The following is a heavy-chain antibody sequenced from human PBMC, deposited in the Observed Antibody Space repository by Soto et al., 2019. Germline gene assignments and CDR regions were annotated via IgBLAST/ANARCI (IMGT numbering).Heavy chain of an antibody. J-gene: IGHJ6*03. Sequence: QVQLVQSGAEVRKPGASVTVSCRSSGDSFNDYYIHWVRQAPGQGFEWMGWINPNGGVTKYAQKFQGWVSMTRDTFIRTVYMQLSRLRSDDTAVYYCARESGGATATLDYYYFYMDVWSTGTTVTVSS. CDR2: INPNGGVT. CDR3: ARESGGATATLDYYYFYMDV. D-gene: IGHD5-12*01. CDR1: GDSFNDYY. V-gene: IGHV1-2*04.